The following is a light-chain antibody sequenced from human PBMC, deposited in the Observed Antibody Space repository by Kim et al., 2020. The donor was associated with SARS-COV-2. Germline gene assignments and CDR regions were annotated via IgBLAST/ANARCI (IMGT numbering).Light chain of an antibody. V-gene: IGLV3-1*01. CDR2: QDS. CDR1: KLGDKY. J-gene: IGLJ2*01. Sequence: YELTQPLSVSVSPGQTASITCSGDKLGDKYACWYQQKPGQSPVLVIYQDSKRPSGIPERFSGSNSGNTATLTISGTQAMDEADYYCQAWDSSTVVFGGG. CDR3: QAWDSSTVV.